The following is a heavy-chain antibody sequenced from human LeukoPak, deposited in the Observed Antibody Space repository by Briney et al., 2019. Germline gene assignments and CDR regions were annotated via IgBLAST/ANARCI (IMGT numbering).Heavy chain of an antibody. J-gene: IGHJ3*02. CDR2: INWNSGST. CDR1: AFTFHDYG. Sequence: GSLRLSCAASAFTFHDYGMSWVRQAPGKGLEWVSSINWNSGSTGYADSVKGRFSISRDNGKSSLYLQMNSLRAEDTALYYCARAKDCSSITCPFDIWGQGTMVTVSS. CDR3: ARAKDCSSITCPFDI. D-gene: IGHD2-2*01. V-gene: IGHV3-20*04.